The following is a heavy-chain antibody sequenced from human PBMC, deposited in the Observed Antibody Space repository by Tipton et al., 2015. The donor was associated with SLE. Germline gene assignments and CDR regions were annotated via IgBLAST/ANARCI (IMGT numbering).Heavy chain of an antibody. Sequence: TLSLTCTVFDGSLSGYYWAWLRQSPGKGLEWIGEISHDGGANYNPSLESRGTISLETSKNQFSLKLTSVTAADAAVYYCARRWLGDSGAFDIWGQGTMITVCS. CDR3: ARRWLGDSGAFDI. D-gene: IGHD3-10*01. V-gene: IGHV4-34*01. CDR2: ISHDGGA. J-gene: IGHJ3*02. CDR1: DGSLSGYY.